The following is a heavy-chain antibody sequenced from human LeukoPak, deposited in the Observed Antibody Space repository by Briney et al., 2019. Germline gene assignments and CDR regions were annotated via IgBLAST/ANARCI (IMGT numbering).Heavy chain of an antibody. V-gene: IGHV4-34*01. CDR1: GGSFSGYY. Sequence: SETLSLTCAVYGGSFSGYYWSWIRQPPGKGLEWIGEINHSGSTNYNPSLKSRVTISVDTSKNQFSLKLSSVTAADTAVYYCARVGSSSSSWWFDPWGQGTLVTVSS. J-gene: IGHJ5*02. D-gene: IGHD6-6*01. CDR2: INHSGST. CDR3: ARVGSSSSSWWFDP.